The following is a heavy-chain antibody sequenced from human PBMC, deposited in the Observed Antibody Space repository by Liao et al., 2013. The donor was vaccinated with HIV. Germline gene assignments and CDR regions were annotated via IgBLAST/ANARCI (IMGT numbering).Heavy chain of an antibody. J-gene: IGHJ3*02. CDR2: MFTSGSS. V-gene: IGHV4-4*07. CDR1: ADSINNYY. D-gene: IGHD3-10*01. Sequence: QVQLQESGPGLVKPSETLSLTCNVSADSINNYYWSWIRQPAGKGLEWIGRMFTSGSSNYNPSLKSRVTLSVDTSKNQFSLNLSSVTAADTAVYYCARGGGLLWFGGAFAIWGQGTVVTVSS. CDR3: ARGGGLLWFGGAFAI.